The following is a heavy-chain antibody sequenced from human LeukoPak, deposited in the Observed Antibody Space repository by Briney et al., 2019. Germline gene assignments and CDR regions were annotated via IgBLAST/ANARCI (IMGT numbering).Heavy chain of an antibody. V-gene: IGHV4-61*01. D-gene: IGHD1-26*01. Sequence: PSQTLSLTYAVSGASVGSACSYWTWIRQPPGWGLECIGYVCYIDKTNYNPSLKSRVTMSVNQSKNQFYLNLHSVTAADTAMYYCARTQSQSGSYRYYLAYWGQGTLVTVSS. J-gene: IGHJ4*02. CDR2: VCYIDKT. CDR1: GASVGSACSY. CDR3: ARTQSQSGSYRYYLAY.